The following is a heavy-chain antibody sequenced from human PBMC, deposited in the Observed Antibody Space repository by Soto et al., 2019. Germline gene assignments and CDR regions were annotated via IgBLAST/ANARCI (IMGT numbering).Heavy chain of an antibody. CDR2: IYYSGST. D-gene: IGHD5-18*01. CDR3: ARESDTARGGGFQH. J-gene: IGHJ1*01. CDR1: GGSISSGGYY. Sequence: PSETLSLTCTVSGGSISSGGYYWSWIRQHPGKGLEWIGYIYYSGSTYYNPSLKSRVTISVDTSKNQVSLKLSFVTAADTAVYYCARESDTARGGGFQHWGQGPLGSVSS. V-gene: IGHV4-31*03.